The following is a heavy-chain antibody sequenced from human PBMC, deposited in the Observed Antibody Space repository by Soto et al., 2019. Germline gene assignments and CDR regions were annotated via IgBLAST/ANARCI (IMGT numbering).Heavy chain of an antibody. CDR2: IIPIFGTA. CDR3: ARDGARYYDSSGYYHDAFDI. Sequence: SVKVSCKASGGTFSSYAISWVRQAPGQGLEWMGGIIPIFGTANYAQKFQGRVTITADKSTSTAYMELSSLRSEDTAVYYCARDGARYYDSSGYYHDAFDIWGQGTMVTVSS. D-gene: IGHD3-22*01. J-gene: IGHJ3*02. V-gene: IGHV1-69*06. CDR1: GGTFSSYA.